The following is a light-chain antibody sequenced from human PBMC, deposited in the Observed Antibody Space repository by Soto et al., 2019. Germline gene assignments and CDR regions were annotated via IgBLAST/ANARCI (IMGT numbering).Light chain of an antibody. V-gene: IGLV1-47*02. J-gene: IGLJ2*01. CDR2: GTN. CDR1: RSNIGGYNY. Sequence: QPVLTQPPSASGTPGQRVTISCSGGRSNIGGYNYVYWFQQYPGTAPKVLVFGTNLRPSGVPDRFSAYKSGTSGSLTISGLRFEDEADYYCAAWDDSLRVVLFGGGTKLTVL. CDR3: AAWDDSLRVVL.